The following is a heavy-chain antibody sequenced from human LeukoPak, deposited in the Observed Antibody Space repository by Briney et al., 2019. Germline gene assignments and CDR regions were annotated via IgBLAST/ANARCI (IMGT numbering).Heavy chain of an antibody. CDR1: GFSLSSSGVG. CDR3: AHFKYNYGPAYFDY. D-gene: IGHD5-18*01. J-gene: IGHJ4*02. CDR2: IYWDEDK. Sequence: SGPTLVNPTQTLTLTCTFSGFSLSSSGVGVGWIRQPPGKALEWLALIYWDEDKRYSPSLKRRLTITKATSKNHMVLTMTNMDPVDTATYYCAHFKYNYGPAYFDYWGQGTLVTVSS. V-gene: IGHV2-5*02.